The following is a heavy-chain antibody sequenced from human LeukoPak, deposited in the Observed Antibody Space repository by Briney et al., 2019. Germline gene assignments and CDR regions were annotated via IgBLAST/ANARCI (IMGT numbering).Heavy chain of an antibody. Sequence: GGSLRLSCAASGFTFSSYSMNWVRQAPGKELEWVSYISSSSSTIYYADSVKGRFTISRDNAKNSLYLQMNSLRAEDTAVYYCARGDSYGYVYCYYYMDVWGKGTTVTVSS. J-gene: IGHJ6*03. CDR3: ARGDSYGYVYCYYYMDV. V-gene: IGHV3-48*01. D-gene: IGHD5-18*01. CDR2: ISSSSSTI. CDR1: GFTFSSYS.